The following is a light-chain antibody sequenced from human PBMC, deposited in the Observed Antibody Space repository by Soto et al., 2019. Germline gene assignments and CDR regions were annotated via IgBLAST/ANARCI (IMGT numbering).Light chain of an antibody. CDR3: QTWGTDRWV. CDR2: VNSDGSH. CDR1: SGHSDRA. J-gene: IGLJ3*02. V-gene: IGLV4-69*02. Sequence: QLVLTQPPCASASLGASVKITCTLSSGHSDRAIAWHQQQPEKGPRYLMKVNSDGSHIKGDGLPDRFSGSSSGAERYLIISTLQPEDEADYHCQTWGTDRWVFGAGTKVTVL.